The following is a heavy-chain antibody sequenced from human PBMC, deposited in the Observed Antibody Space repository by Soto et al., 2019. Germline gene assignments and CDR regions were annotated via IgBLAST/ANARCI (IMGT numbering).Heavy chain of an antibody. CDR3: ARDGIRQLYTRKEAYFYGMDV. J-gene: IGHJ6*02. Sequence: SETLSLTCTVSGGSISSGDYYWSWIRQPPGKGLEWIGYIYYSGSTYYNPSLKSRVTISVDTSKNQFSLKLSSVTAADTAVYYCARDGIRQLYTRKEAYFYGMDVWGQGTTVTVSS. CDR2: IYYSGST. D-gene: IGHD5-18*01. V-gene: IGHV4-30-4*01. CDR1: GGSISSGDYY.